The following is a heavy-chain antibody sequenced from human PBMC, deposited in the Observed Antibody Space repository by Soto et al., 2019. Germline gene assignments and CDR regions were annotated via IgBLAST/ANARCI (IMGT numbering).Heavy chain of an antibody. CDR1: GGSLSNYG. Sequence: QVQLVQSGAEVKKPGSSVKVSCKASGGSLSNYGISWVRQAPGQGLEWMGGIIPVFGTANYAQKFQGRVTITADESTSIVYMDVTSLRSEDTAVYYCARGDATKIVVTTYYGMDVWGQGTTFTVSS. CDR3: ARGDATKIVVTTYYGMDV. CDR2: IIPVFGTA. D-gene: IGHD4-17*01. J-gene: IGHJ6*02. V-gene: IGHV1-69*12.